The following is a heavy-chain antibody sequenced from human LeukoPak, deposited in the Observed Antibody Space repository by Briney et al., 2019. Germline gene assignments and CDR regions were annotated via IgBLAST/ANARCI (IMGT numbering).Heavy chain of an antibody. CDR1: GFTFSSYS. V-gene: IGHV3-21*01. CDR2: ISSSSSYI. Sequence: GGSLRLSCAASGFTFSSYSMNWVRQAPGKGLEWVSSISSSSSYIYYADSVKGRFTISRDTAKNSLYLQMNSLRAEDTAVYYCARDRGVAVAGTHYWGQGTLVTVSS. J-gene: IGHJ4*02. D-gene: IGHD6-19*01. CDR3: ARDRGVAVAGTHY.